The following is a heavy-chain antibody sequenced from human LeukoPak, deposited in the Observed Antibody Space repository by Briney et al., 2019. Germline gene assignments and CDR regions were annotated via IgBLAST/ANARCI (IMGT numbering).Heavy chain of an antibody. CDR2: ISGSGGST. CDR3: ARGDCGGDCRSPDYYYMDV. CDR1: GFTFSDSW. V-gene: IGHV3-23*01. D-gene: IGHD2-21*01. J-gene: IGHJ6*03. Sequence: GGSLRLSCAASGFTFSDSWMHWVRQAPGKGLEWVSAISGSGGSTYYADSVKGRFTISRDNSKNTLYLQMNSLRAEDTAVYYCARGDCGGDCRSPDYYYMDVWGKGTTVTVSS.